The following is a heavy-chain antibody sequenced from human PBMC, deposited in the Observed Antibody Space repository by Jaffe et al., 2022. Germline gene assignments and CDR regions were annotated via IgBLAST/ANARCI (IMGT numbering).Heavy chain of an antibody. V-gene: IGHV3-53*02. Sequence: EVQLVDTGGGLIQPGGSLRLSCAVSGFTISNNYMSWVRQAPGKGLEWVSVIYAGGSIYYTDSVKGRFTISRDVSKNIVYLQMNNLRAEDSAVYYCARGITRYYFDSWGQGNMVTVSS. D-gene: IGHD1-20*01. CDR1: GFTISNNY. J-gene: IGHJ4*02. CDR3: ARGITRYYFDS. CDR2: IYAGGSI.